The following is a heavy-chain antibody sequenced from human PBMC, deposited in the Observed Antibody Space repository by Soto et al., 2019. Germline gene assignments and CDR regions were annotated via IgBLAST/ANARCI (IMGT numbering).Heavy chain of an antibody. CDR2: IYYSGST. V-gene: IGHV4-59*01. D-gene: IGHD2-15*01. CDR1: GGSISSYY. CDR3: ARERAFDCSGGSCYPNYFDY. J-gene: IGHJ4*02. Sequence: QVQLQESGPGLVKPSETLSLTCTVSGGSISSYYWSWIRQPPGKGLEWIGYIYYSGSTNYNPSLNSRVTISVDTSKNQFSLKLSSVTAADTAVYYCARERAFDCSGGSCYPNYFDYWGQGTLVTVSS.